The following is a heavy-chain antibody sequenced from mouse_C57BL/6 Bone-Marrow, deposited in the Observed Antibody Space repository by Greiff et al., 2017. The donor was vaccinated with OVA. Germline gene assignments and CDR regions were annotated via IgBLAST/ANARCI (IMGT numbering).Heavy chain of an antibody. V-gene: IGHV1-4*01. Sequence: VHLVESGADLARPGASVKMSCKASGYTFTSYTMHWVKQRPGQGLEWIGYINPSSGYTKYNQKFKDKATLTADKSSSTAYMQLSSLTSEDSAVYYCARVGLLWLYYFDYWGQGTTLTVSS. CDR3: ARVGLLWLYYFDY. CDR2: INPSSGYT. D-gene: IGHD2-1*01. J-gene: IGHJ2*01. CDR1: GYTFTSYT.